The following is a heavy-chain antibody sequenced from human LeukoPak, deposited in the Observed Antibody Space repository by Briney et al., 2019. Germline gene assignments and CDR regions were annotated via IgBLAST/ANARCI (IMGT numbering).Heavy chain of an antibody. V-gene: IGHV4-59*12. CDR3: ARGIKDIVLMAYARAIGNRFGYYMDV. Sequence: SETLSLTCTVAGGSISSCYWSWMRRPPGKRLEGIGYIYYSGSTHYNPSLKRRVTISVDTSKNQFSLKLSSVTAADTAVNYCARGIKDIVLMAYARAIGNRFGYYMDVWGKGTTVPVSS. J-gene: IGHJ6*03. D-gene: IGHD2-8*01. CDR2: IYYSGST. CDR1: GGSISSCY.